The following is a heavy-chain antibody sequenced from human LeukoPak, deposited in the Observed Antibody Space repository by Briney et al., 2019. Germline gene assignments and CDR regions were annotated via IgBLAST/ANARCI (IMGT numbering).Heavy chain of an antibody. V-gene: IGHV4-4*07. Sequence: SETLSLTCTVSGGSISSFYWSWIRQPAGKGLEWIGRIYTSGSTNYNPSLKSRVTMSVDTSKNQFSLKLSSVTAADTAVYYCARGARGWFGELSSYYFDYWGQGTLVTVSS. J-gene: IGHJ4*02. D-gene: IGHD3-10*01. CDR2: IYTSGST. CDR1: GGSISSFY. CDR3: ARGARGWFGELSSYYFDY.